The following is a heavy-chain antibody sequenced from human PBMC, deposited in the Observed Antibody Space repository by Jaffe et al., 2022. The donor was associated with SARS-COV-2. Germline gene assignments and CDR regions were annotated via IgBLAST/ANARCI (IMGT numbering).Heavy chain of an antibody. Sequence: QVQLVQSGAEVKKPGASVKVSCKASGYTFTSYYMHWVRQAPGQGLEWMGIINPSGGSTSYAQKFQGRVTMTRDTSTSTVYMELSSLRSEDTAVYYCARDLMDSGYERGWFDPWGQGTLVTVSS. D-gene: IGHD5-12*01. CDR3: ARDLMDSGYERGWFDP. V-gene: IGHV1-46*01. CDR2: INPSGGST. J-gene: IGHJ5*02. CDR1: GYTFTSYY.